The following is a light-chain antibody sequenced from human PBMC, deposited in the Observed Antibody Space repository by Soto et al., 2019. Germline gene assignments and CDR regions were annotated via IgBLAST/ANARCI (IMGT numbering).Light chain of an antibody. J-gene: IGKJ3*01. Sequence: QMTQFPSSLSASVGDTVTITCRASQGIRFDLAWYQQKTGQAPNLLIYGASTLQTGVPSRFSGSGSGTVFTLTISSLQPEDFSTYYCLQDYNYPRTFGPGTKVDIK. CDR1: QGIRFD. V-gene: IGKV1-6*02. CDR2: GAS. CDR3: LQDYNYPRT.